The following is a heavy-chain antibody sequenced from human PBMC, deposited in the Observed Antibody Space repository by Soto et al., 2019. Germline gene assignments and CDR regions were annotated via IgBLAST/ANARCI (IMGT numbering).Heavy chain of an antibody. CDR3: AREWGPNDIVATISLRY. J-gene: IGHJ4*02. V-gene: IGHV3-30-3*01. D-gene: IGHD5-12*01. CDR2: ISYDGSNK. Sequence: ESGGGVVQPGRSLRLSCAASGFTFSSYAMHWVRQAPGKGLEWVAVISYDGSNKYYADSVKGRFTISRDNSKNTLYLQMNSLRAEDTAVYYCAREWGPNDIVATISLRYWGQGTLVTVSS. CDR1: GFTFSSYA.